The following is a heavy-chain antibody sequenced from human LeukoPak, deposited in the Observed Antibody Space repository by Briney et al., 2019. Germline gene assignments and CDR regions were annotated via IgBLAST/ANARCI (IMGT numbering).Heavy chain of an antibody. CDR1: GGSFSGYY. J-gene: IGHJ4*02. Sequence: SSETLSLTCAVYGGSFSGYYLSWIRQPPGKGLEWIGEINHSGSTNYNPSLKSRVTISVDTSKNQFSLKLSSVTAADTAVYYCARVRHWNYEIHWGQGTLVNVSS. CDR3: ARVRHWNYEIH. V-gene: IGHV4-34*01. CDR2: INHSGST. D-gene: IGHD1-7*01.